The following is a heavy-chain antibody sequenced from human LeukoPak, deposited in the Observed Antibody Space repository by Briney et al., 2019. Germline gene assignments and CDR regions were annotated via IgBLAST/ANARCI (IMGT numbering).Heavy chain of an antibody. V-gene: IGHV1-2*02. Sequence: ASVKVSCKASGYTFTGYYVHWVRQAPGQGLEWMGWMNPKSGGTNYAQKFEARVTMNRDTSISTAFMELSRLRFDDTAVYYCARSPDILTGEKFDYWGQGTLVTVSS. D-gene: IGHD3-9*01. CDR1: GYTFTGYY. CDR3: ARSPDILTGEKFDY. CDR2: MNPKSGGT. J-gene: IGHJ4*02.